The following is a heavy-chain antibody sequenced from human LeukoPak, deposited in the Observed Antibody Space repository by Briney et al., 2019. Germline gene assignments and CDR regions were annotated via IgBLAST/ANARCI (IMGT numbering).Heavy chain of an antibody. CDR1: GGSISSGSYY. D-gene: IGHD2-2*01. CDR3: ARESVVVVPAAMHWYFDL. CDR2: IYTSGST. V-gene: IGHV4-61*02. Sequence: SQTLSLTSTVSGGSISSGSYYWSWIRQPAGKGLEWIGRIYTSGSTNYNPSLKSRVTISVDTSKNQFSLKLSSVTAADTAVYYCARESVVVVPAAMHWYFDLWGRGTLVTVSS. J-gene: IGHJ2*01.